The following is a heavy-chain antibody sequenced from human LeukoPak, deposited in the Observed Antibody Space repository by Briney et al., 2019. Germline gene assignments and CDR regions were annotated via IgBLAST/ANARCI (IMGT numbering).Heavy chain of an antibody. CDR2: IYHGGST. D-gene: IGHD6-19*01. Sequence: GSLRLSCAASGFTFSDYYMDWVRQPPGKGLEWIGEIYHGGSTNYNPSLKSRVTISVDKSKNQFSLNLSSLTAADTAVYYCARVSGRCFDPWGQGTLVTVSS. CDR3: ARVSGRCFDP. V-gene: IGHV4-34*01. J-gene: IGHJ5*02. CDR1: GFTFSDYY.